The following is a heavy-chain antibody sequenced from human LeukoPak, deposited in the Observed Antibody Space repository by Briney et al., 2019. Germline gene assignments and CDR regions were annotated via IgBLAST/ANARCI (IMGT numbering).Heavy chain of an antibody. Sequence: ASVKVSCKASGYTFTGYYMHWVRQAPGQGLEWMGRINPNSGGTNYAQKFQGRVTMTRDTSISTAYMELSRLRSDDTAVYYCARGPYCTNGVCSDNWLDPWGQGTLVTVSS. CDR3: ARGPYCTNGVCSDNWLDP. J-gene: IGHJ5*02. CDR2: INPNSGGT. CDR1: GYTFTGYY. V-gene: IGHV1-2*06. D-gene: IGHD2-8*01.